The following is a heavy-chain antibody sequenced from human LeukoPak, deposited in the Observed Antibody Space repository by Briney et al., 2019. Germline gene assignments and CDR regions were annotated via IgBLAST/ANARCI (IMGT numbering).Heavy chain of an antibody. CDR1: GFTFSSYA. V-gene: IGHV3-23*01. CDR3: AKGLRKYDFWSGYAT. J-gene: IGHJ5*02. Sequence: GGSLRLSCAASGFTFSSYAMMWVRQAPGKGLDWVSTISVSGGSPNYADSVKGRFTISRDNSKNTLFLQMNSLRAEDTALYYCAKGLRKYDFWSGYATWGQGTLVTVSS. CDR2: ISVSGGSP. D-gene: IGHD3-3*01.